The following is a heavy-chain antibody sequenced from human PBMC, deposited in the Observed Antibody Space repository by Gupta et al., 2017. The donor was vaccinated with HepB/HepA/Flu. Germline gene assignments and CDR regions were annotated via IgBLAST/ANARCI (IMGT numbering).Heavy chain of an antibody. CDR2: INHSGST. CDR1: GGSFSGYY. D-gene: IGHD2-2*01. V-gene: IGHV4-34*01. J-gene: IGHJ5*02. Sequence: YGGSFSGYYWSWIRQPPGKGLEWIGEINHSGSTNYNPSLKSRVTISVDTSKNQFSLKLSSVTAADTAVYYCARRRSPDIVVVPATGPVNWFDPGGQGTLVTVSS. CDR3: ARRRSPDIVVVPATGPVNWFDP.